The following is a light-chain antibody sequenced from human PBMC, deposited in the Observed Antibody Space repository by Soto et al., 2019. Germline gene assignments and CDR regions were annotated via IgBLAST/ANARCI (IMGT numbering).Light chain of an antibody. CDR1: QSIRSNY. V-gene: IGKV3-20*01. CDR2: GAS. J-gene: IGKJ1*01. CDR3: QQYGSSPWT. Sequence: EAVLTQSPGTLSLSPGERATLSCRASQSIRSNYLAWYRQTPGQAPILLIYGASNRATGIADRFSGSGSGTDITLIISRLEPEDFALYYCQQYGSSPWTFGQGTKVEIK.